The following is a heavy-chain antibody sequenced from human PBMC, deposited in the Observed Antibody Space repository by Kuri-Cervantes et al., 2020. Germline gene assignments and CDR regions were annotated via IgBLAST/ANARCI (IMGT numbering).Heavy chain of an antibody. Sequence: ESLKISCTVSGGSISSYYWSWIRQPPGKGLEWIGYIYYSGSTNYNPSLKSRVTISVDTSKNQFSLRLSSVTAADTAVYYCAKAQNYGDSPFDYWGQGILVTVSS. D-gene: IGHD4-17*01. V-gene: IGHV4-59*12. CDR3: AKAQNYGDSPFDY. CDR1: GGSISSYY. CDR2: IYYSGST. J-gene: IGHJ4*02.